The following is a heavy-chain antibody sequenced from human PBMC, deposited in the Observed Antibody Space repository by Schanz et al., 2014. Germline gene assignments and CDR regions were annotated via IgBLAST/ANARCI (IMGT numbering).Heavy chain of an antibody. Sequence: QVQLQESGPGLVKSSETLSLTCTVSGGSISIYYWSWIRQTAGAGLEWIGRIHPSGSTNYSPSLNSRVSMSVDTSNNHFSLRLSSVTAADTAVYYCARDAGGSGSVWGQGTTVTVSS. CDR2: IHPSGST. CDR3: ARDAGGSGSV. J-gene: IGHJ6*02. V-gene: IGHV4-4*07. CDR1: GGSISIYY. D-gene: IGHD6-19*01.